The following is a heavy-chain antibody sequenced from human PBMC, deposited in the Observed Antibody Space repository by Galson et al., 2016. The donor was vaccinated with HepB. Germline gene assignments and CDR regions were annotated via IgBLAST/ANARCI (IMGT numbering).Heavy chain of an antibody. CDR2: INQDGSVE. J-gene: IGHJ4*02. Sequence: SLRLSCAASGFSIRNHWMSWVRQAPGKGLEWVANINQDGSVEKYADSVRGRFTVFKDNAKNSVYLQLNSLSADDTAMCYCARIAADGSTFDYWGQGTLVTVS. V-gene: IGHV3-7*03. D-gene: IGHD6-13*01. CDR1: GFSIRNHW. CDR3: ARIAADGSTFDY.